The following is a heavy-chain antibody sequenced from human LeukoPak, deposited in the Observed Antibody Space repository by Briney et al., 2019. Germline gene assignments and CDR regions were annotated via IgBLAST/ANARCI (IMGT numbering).Heavy chain of an antibody. CDR2: ISRDSSTI. CDR1: GVTFSSYS. Sequence: GGSLRRSCAASGVTFSSYSRNWVRQAPGKGLKWISYISRDSSTIYYADSVKGRFTISRDNAKNSLYLQMNRLRAEDTAVYYCARVLHKRMYDSTTYFPYWGQGSLVTVSS. D-gene: IGHD3-22*01. J-gene: IGHJ4*02. CDR3: ARVLHKRMYDSTTYFPY. V-gene: IGHV3-48*01.